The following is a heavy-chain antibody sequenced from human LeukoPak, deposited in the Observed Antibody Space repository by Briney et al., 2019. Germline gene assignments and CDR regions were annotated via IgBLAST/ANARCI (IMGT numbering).Heavy chain of an antibody. D-gene: IGHD2-15*01. Sequence: GGSLRLSCAASGFIFDTYGMHCVRQAPGRGREGVAVIWYDGNKKYYADSVKGRFTISRDNSKNTLYLQMNSLRAEDTAVYYCARGYCSGTACDLGYWGQGTLVTVSS. CDR1: GFIFDTYG. V-gene: IGHV3-33*01. CDR2: IWYDGNKK. CDR3: ARGYCSGTACDLGY. J-gene: IGHJ4*02.